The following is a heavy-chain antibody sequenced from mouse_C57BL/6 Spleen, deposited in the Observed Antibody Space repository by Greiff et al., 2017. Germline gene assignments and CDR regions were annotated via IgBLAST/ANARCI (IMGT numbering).Heavy chain of an antibody. CDR1: GFTFSDYG. CDR3: ARREDGGYYFDY. Sequence: DVHLVESGGGLVKPGGSLKLSCAASGFTFSDYGMHWVRQAPAKGLEWVAYISSGSSTIYYADTVKGRFTISRDNAKNTLFLQMTSLRSEDTAMYYCARREDGGYYFDYWGQGTTLTVSS. CDR2: ISSGSSTI. V-gene: IGHV5-17*01. J-gene: IGHJ2*01. D-gene: IGHD2-3*01.